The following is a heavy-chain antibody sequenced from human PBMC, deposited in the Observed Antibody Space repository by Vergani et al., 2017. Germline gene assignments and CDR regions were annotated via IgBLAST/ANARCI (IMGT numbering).Heavy chain of an antibody. D-gene: IGHD5-12*01. CDR2: IWYDGSNK. CDR3: ARARYSGYDLDY. V-gene: IGHV3-33*01. J-gene: IGHJ4*02. CDR1: GFTFSSYG. Sequence: QVQLVESGGGVVQPGRSLRLSCAASGFTFSSYGMQWVRQAPGKGLEWVAVIWYDGSNKYYADSVKGRFTISRDNSKNTLYLQRNSLRSEDTAVYYCARARYSGYDLDYWGQGTLVTVAS.